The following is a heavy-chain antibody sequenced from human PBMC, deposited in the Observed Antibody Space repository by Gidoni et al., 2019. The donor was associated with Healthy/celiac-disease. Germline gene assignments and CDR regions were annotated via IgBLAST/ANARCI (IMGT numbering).Heavy chain of an antibody. D-gene: IGHD5-12*01. CDR3: ASATSKIVATIRGPNYYFDY. CDR2: IYSCGSA. CDR1: AFTISRTY. V-gene: IGHV3-53*02. J-gene: IGHJ4*02. Sequence: EVKLVETGGGLIQPGGSMRLSCAASAFTISRTYMSWVRQAPGKRLEWVSVIYSCGSAYYADSVKGRFTISRDNSKNPLYLQMNSLRAEDTAVYYCASATSKIVATIRGPNYYFDYWGQGTLVTVSS.